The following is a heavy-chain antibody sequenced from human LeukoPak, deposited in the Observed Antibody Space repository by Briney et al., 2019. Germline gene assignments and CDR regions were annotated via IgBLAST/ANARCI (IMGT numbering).Heavy chain of an antibody. CDR1: GFTFSDYY. V-gene: IGHV3-11*04. J-gene: IGHJ3*02. CDR3: ARSLKYGSGSYGDAFDI. CDR2: ISSSGSTI. D-gene: IGHD3-10*01. Sequence: PGGSLRLSCAASGFTFSDYYMSWIRQAPGRGLEWVSYISSSGSTIYYADSVKGRFTISRDNAKNSLYLQMNSLRAEDTAVYYCARSLKYGSGSYGDAFDIWGQGTMVTVSS.